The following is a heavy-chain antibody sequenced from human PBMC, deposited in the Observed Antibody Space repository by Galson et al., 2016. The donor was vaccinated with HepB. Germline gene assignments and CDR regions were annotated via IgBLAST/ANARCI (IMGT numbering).Heavy chain of an antibody. V-gene: IGHV1-18*01. J-gene: IGHJ5*02. CDR2: ISAYKGDT. CDR3: ARDLALYCGSTSTNCYRGFDP. CDR1: GYTFSRYG. Sequence: SVKVSCKASGYTFSRYGISWVRQAPGQGLEWLGWISAYKGDTNYAQSLQGRVTVTTDTSTSTAYMELSSLRSDDTAVCYCARDLALYCGSTSTNCYRGFDPWGQGTLVTVSS. D-gene: IGHD2-2*01.